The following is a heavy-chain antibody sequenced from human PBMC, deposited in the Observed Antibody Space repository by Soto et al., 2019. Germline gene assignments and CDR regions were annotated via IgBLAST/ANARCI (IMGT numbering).Heavy chain of an antibody. J-gene: IGHJ4*02. CDR1: GFTFNNFW. CDR3: VRDMR. V-gene: IGHV3-74*01. Sequence: EVQLVESGGGLVQPGGSLRLSCAASGFTFNNFWMYWVRQTPEKGLVWVSGINSDGTTTIYADSVKGRFTISRDNAKNTLYLQMNSLTVEDTAIYYCVRDMRWGQGTLVTVPS. CDR2: INSDGTTT.